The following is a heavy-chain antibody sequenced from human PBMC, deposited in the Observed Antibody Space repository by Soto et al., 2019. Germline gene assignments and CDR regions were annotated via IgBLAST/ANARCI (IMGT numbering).Heavy chain of an antibody. CDR2: ISYDGSNK. J-gene: IGHJ4*02. CDR1: GFTFRSYG. Sequence: GGSLRLSCAASGFTFRSYGMHWVRQAPGKGLEWVAIISYDGSNKYYADSVKGRFTISRDNSKNTLYLQMNSMRAEDTAVYYCAKEMDSSGYLPINWGQGTLVTVSS. CDR3: AKEMDSSGYLPIN. V-gene: IGHV3-30*18. D-gene: IGHD3-22*01.